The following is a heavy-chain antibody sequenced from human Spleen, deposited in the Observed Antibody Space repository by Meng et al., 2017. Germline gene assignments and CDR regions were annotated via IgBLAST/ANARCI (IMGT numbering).Heavy chain of an antibody. CDR1: GYTFNAYY. D-gene: IGHD1-20*01. Sequence: QAQLVQSGAEVKKPGASVKVSCKASGYTFNAYYIHWVRQAPGQGLEWMGRINPNTGGTNYAQRFKGRVTVTRDTSINTAYLEVSSLTSDDTAVYYCARDRDEWYKWNRGLDFWGQGTLVTVSS. CDR2: INPNTGGT. J-gene: IGHJ4*02. CDR3: ARDRDEWYKWNRGLDF. V-gene: IGHV1-2*06.